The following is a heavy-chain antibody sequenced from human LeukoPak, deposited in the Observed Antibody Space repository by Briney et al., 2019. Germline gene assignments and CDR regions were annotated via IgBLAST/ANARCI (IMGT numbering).Heavy chain of an antibody. CDR3: TTGVTIFGVTGIFDY. CDR1: GFTFSNAW. J-gene: IGHJ4*02. CDR2: IKSKTDGGTT. Sequence: GGSLRLSCAASGFTFSNAWMSWVRQAPGKGLEWVGCIKSKTDGGTTDYAAPVKGRFTISRDDSKNTLYLQMNSLKTEDTAVYYCTTGVTIFGVTGIFDYWGQGTLVTVSS. D-gene: IGHD3-3*01. V-gene: IGHV3-15*01.